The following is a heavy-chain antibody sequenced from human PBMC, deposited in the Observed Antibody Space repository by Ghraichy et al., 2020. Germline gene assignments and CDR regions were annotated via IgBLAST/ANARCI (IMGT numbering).Heavy chain of an antibody. CDR2: ISYDGSNK. Sequence: GRSLRLSCAASGFTFSSYAMHWVRQAPGKGLEWVTAISYDGSNKYYADSVKGRFTISRDNSKNTLYLQMNSLRAEDTAVYYCARGYDSLTRSTPDFDYWGQGTLVTVSS. CDR3: ARGYDSLTRSTPDFDY. J-gene: IGHJ4*02. V-gene: IGHV3-30*04. CDR1: GFTFSSYA. D-gene: IGHD3-9*01.